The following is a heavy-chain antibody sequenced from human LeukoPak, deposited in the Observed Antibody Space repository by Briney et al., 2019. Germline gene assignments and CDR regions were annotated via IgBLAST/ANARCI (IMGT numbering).Heavy chain of an antibody. CDR2: ISSSGSTI. V-gene: IGHV3-11*01. Sequence: PGGSLRLSCAASGFTFSYYYMSWIRQAPGKGLEWVSYISSSGSTIYYADSVKGRFTISRDNAKNSLYLQMNSLRAEETAVYYCGRTRTDTAIWVDFDYWGQGTLVTVSS. CDR3: GRTRTDTAIWVDFDY. CDR1: GFTFSYYY. D-gene: IGHD2-2*02. J-gene: IGHJ4*02.